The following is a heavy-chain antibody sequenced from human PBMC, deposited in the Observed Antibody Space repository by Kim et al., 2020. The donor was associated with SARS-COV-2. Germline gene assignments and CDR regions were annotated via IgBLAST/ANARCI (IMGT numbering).Heavy chain of an antibody. Sequence: SETLSLTCTVSGGSISSSSYYWGWIRQPPGKGLEWIGSIYYSGSTYYNPSLKSRVTISVDTSKNQFSLKLSSVTAADTAVYYCATSSGSYYRWGQGTLVTVSS. V-gene: IGHV4-39*01. CDR3: ATSSGSYYR. J-gene: IGHJ4*02. CDR2: IYYSGST. D-gene: IGHD1-26*01. CDR1: GGSISSSSYY.